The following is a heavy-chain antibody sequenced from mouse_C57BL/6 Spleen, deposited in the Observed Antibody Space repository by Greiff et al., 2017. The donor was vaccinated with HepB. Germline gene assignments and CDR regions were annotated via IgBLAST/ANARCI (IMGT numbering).Heavy chain of an antibody. CDR1: GYTFTSYW. CDR2: INPSNGGT. CDR3: ARWDYYGSSYDYYAMDY. Sequence: QVQLQQPGTELVKPGASVKLSCKASGYTFTSYWMHWVKQRPGQGLEWIGNINPSNGGTNYNEKFKSKATLTVDKSSSTAYMQLSSLTSEDSAVYYCARWDYYGSSYDYYAMDYWGQGTSVTVSS. D-gene: IGHD1-1*01. V-gene: IGHV1-53*01. J-gene: IGHJ4*01.